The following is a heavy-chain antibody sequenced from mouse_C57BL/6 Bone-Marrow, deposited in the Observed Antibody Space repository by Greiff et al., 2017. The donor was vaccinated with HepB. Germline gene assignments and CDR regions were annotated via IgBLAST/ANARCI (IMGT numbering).Heavy chain of an antibody. CDR3: ARPYDYDVWFAY. J-gene: IGHJ3*01. Sequence: EVMLVESGGGLVKPGGSLKLSCAASGFTFSDYGMHWVRQAPEKGLEWVAYISSGSSTSYYADTVKGRFTITRDNAKNTQFLQMTSLRSEDTAMYYCARPYDYDVWFAYWGQGTVVTVSA. V-gene: IGHV5-17*01. CDR1: GFTFSDYG. D-gene: IGHD2-4*01. CDR2: ISSGSSTS.